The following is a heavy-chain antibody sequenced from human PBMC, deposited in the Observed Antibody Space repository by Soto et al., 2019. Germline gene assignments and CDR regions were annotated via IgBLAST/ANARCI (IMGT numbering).Heavy chain of an antibody. CDR1: GGSISSYY. J-gene: IGHJ6*02. V-gene: IGHV4-59*01. CDR2: IYYSAST. CDR3: ARDLVVVPAAIGGYYYYYGMDV. Sequence: SETLSLTCTVSGGSISSYYWSWIRQPPGKGLEWIGYIYYSASTNYNPSLKSRVTISVDTSKNQFSLKLSSVTAADTAVYYCARDLVVVPAAIGGYYYYYGMDVWGQGTTVTVSS. D-gene: IGHD2-2*02.